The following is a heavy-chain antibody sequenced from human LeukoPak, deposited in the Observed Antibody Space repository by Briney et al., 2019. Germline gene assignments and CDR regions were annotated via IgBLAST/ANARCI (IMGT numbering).Heavy chain of an antibody. CDR2: FDLEDGET. J-gene: IGHJ4*02. CDR3: ASADPRLYTIRYFEY. V-gene: IGHV1-24*01. Sequence: GASVKVSCKVSGYNFNELSMHWVRQAPGKGLEWMGGFDLEDGETIYAQKFQGRVTMTEDTSTDTAYMELSSLRSEDTAVYYCASADPRLYTIRYFEYWGQGTLVTVSS. D-gene: IGHD3-16*01. CDR1: GYNFNELS.